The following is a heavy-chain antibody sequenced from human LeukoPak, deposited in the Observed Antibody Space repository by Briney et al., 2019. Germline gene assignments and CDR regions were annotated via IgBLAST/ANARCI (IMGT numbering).Heavy chain of an antibody. CDR2: IWSDGTNK. CDR3: AKDAQGGFDYSNSLEY. CDR1: GFTFSHYG. Sequence: PGRSLRLSCAAAGFTFSHYGMHWVRQAPGKGLEWVAVIWSDGTNKYYAESVKGRFTISRDDSGNTVYLQMNSLRPEDTGVYYCAKDAQGGFDYSNSLEYWGQGTPVTVST. D-gene: IGHD4-11*01. V-gene: IGHV3-33*06. J-gene: IGHJ4*02.